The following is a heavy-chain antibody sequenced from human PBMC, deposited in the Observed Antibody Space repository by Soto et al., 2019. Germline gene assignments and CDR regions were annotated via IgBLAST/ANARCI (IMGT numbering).Heavy chain of an antibody. CDR2: ITSSSYI. J-gene: IGHJ5*02. CDR1: GFTFSTYN. D-gene: IGHD6-13*01. CDR3: SRDSGSTWDYNWFDP. V-gene: IGHV3-21*01. Sequence: GSLRLSCAASGFTFSTYNMNWVRQAPGKGLEWVSSITSSSYIYYADSVEGRFTISRDNAKNSVYLQMNSLRAEDTAVYYCSRDSGSTWDYNWFDPWGQGTRVTVAS.